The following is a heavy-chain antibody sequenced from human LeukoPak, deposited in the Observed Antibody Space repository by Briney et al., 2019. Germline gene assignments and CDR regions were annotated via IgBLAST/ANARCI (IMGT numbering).Heavy chain of an antibody. J-gene: IGHJ4*02. CDR3: ARGSGGYCSSTSCYYFDY. CDR1: GFTFSSYA. V-gene: IGHV3-30-3*01. D-gene: IGHD2-2*01. CDR2: ISYDGSNK. Sequence: GGSLRLSCAASGFTFSSYAMHWVRQAPGKGLEWVAVISYDGSNKYYADSVKGRFTIPRDNSKNTLYLQMNSLRAEDTAVYYCARGSGGYCSSTSCYYFDYWGQGTLVTVSS.